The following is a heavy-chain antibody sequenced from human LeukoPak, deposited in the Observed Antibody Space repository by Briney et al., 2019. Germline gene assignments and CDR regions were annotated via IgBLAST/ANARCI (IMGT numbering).Heavy chain of an antibody. CDR1: GGSISGPY. Sequence: SETLSLTCTVSGGSISGPYWSWVRQPPGKGLEWIGDVYYSGSTHQNPSLKSRVTISVDTSKNQFSLKLRSVTATDTAVYYCARVMGDLASLYHMDVWGKGTTVTVSS. V-gene: IGHV4-59*11. CDR2: VYYSGST. D-gene: IGHD3-16*01. J-gene: IGHJ6*03. CDR3: ARVMGDLASLYHMDV.